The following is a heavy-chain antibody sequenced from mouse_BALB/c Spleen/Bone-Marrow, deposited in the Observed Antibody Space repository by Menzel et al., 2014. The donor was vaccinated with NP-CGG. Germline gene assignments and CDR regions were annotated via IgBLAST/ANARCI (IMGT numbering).Heavy chain of an antibody. CDR1: GYSFTGYT. V-gene: IGHV1-18*01. Sequence: VHVKQSGPELVKPGSSMKISCKASGYSFTGYTMNWVKQSRGKNLEWIGLIIPYNGDTSYNQKFKGKATLAVDKSSSTAYMELLSLTSEDSAVYYCARGGDFDYWGQGTTLTVSS. CDR2: IIPYNGDT. CDR3: ARGGDFDY. J-gene: IGHJ2*01.